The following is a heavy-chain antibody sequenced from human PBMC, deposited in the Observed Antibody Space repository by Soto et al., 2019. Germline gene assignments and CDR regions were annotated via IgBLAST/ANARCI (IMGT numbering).Heavy chain of an antibody. CDR3: ARGDAINWFDP. Sequence: SETLSLTCTVSGGSVSSASFHWNWIRQPPGKGLEWIGYIYDSGSTNYNPSLKSRVTISIDTSKNQFSLKLSSVTAADTAVYYCARGDAINWFDPWGQGTLVTVS. J-gene: IGHJ5*02. CDR2: IYDSGST. D-gene: IGHD2-2*01. V-gene: IGHV4-61*01. CDR1: GGSVSSASFH.